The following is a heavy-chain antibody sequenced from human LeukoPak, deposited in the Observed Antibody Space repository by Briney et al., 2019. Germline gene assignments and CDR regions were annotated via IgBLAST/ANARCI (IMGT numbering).Heavy chain of an antibody. CDR1: GYTFTSYG. J-gene: IGHJ4*02. CDR3: ARYRAYSSGWYGDFDY. Sequence: GASVKVSCKASGYTFTSYGISWVRQAPGQGLEWMGWIGAYNGNTNYAQKLQGRVTMTTDTSTSTAYMELRSLRSDDTAVYYCARYRAYSSGWYGDFDYWGQGTLVTVSS. CDR2: IGAYNGNT. D-gene: IGHD6-19*01. V-gene: IGHV1-18*01.